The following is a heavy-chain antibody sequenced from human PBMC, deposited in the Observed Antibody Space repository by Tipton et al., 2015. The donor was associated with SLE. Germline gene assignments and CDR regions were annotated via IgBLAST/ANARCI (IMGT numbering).Heavy chain of an antibody. CDR3: AKDSSDGGDFA. V-gene: IGHV3-30-3*01. J-gene: IGHJ5*02. CDR2: ISYDGSNK. D-gene: IGHD2-21*01. Sequence: SLRLSCAASGFTFSSYAMSWVRQAPGKGLEWVAVISYDGSNKYYADSVKGRFTISRDNSKNTLYLQMNSLRAEDTAVYYCAKDSSDGGDFAWGQGTLVTVSS. CDR1: GFTFSSYA.